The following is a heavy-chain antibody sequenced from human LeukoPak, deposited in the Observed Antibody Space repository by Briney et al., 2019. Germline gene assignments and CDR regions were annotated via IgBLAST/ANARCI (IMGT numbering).Heavy chain of an antibody. V-gene: IGHV1-2*02. Sequence: ASVKVSCKASGYTFTGYYMHWVRQAPGQGLEWMGWINPNSGGTNYAQKFQGRVTMTRYTSISTAYMELSRLRSDDTAVYYCARVAYDSDWFDPWGQGTLVTVSS. J-gene: IGHJ5*02. CDR3: ARVAYDSDWFDP. CDR2: INPNSGGT. D-gene: IGHD3-9*01. CDR1: GYTFTGYY.